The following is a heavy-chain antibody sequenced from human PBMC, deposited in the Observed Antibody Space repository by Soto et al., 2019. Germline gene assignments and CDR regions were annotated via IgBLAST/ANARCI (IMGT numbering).Heavy chain of an antibody. Sequence: PSETLSLTCAVSGGSISSSSYYWDWIRQPPGKGLEWMGTIYYTGTSNYNPSLKSRVTISVDTSKNQFSLNLSSVTAADTAVYYCTRYAIGVVVPAAIRNWGQGSLVTVSS. V-gene: IGHV4-39*01. J-gene: IGHJ4*02. CDR1: GGSISSSSYY. CDR3: TRYAIGVVVPAAIRN. D-gene: IGHD2-15*01. CDR2: IYYTGTS.